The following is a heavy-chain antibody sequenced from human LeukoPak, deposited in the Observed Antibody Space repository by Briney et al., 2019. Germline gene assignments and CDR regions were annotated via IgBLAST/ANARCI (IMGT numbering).Heavy chain of an antibody. V-gene: IGHV1-8*01. CDR2: MNPNSGNT. J-gene: IGHJ3*02. D-gene: IGHD2-2*03. Sequence: ASVKVSCKASGYTFTSYDINWVRQATGQGLEWMGWMNPNSGNTGYAQKFQGRVTMTRNTSISTAYMELSSLRSEDTAVYYCARDGYCSSTSCSNDAFDIWGQGTMVTVSS. CDR3: ARDGYCSSTSCSNDAFDI. CDR1: GYTFTSYD.